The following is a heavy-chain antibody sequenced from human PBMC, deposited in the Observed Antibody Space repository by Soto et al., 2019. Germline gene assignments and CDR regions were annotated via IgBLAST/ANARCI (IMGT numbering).Heavy chain of an antibody. V-gene: IGHV3-48*04. CDR3: VRTSLVVAAATREDY. D-gene: IGHD2-15*01. CDR1: GFTFSSYS. J-gene: IGHJ4*02. CDR2: ISGSGITV. Sequence: GSLRLSCAASGFTFSSYSLNWVRQAPGKGLEWVSYISGSGITVFYADSVKGRFTISRDNAKNTLYLQMNSLRAEDTAVYYCVRTSLVVAAATREDYWGQGTLVTVSS.